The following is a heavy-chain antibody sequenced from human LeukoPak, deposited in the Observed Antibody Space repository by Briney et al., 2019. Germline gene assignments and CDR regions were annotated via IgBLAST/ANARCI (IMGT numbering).Heavy chain of an antibody. CDR3: ARGGVLKSVDY. CDR2: VYDIGTT. D-gene: IGHD3-16*01. CDR1: GGSLSGYY. Sequence: SETLPLTCAVYGGSLSGYYWSWIRQSPGKGLEWIGYVYDIGTTKYNPSLKSRVTISVDTSKNQFSLRLSSVTAADTAVYYCARGGVLKSVDYWGQGTLVAVSS. V-gene: IGHV4-34*01. J-gene: IGHJ4*02.